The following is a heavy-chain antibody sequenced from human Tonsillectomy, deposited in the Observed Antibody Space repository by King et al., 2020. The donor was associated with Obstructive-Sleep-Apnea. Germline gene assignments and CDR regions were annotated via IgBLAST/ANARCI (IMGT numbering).Heavy chain of an antibody. Sequence: VQLQESGPGLVKPSETLSLTCTVSGGSISSYSWSWIRQPPGKGLEWIGYIFYSGSTNYNPSLKSRVTISVDTSKNQFSLKLSSVTAADTAVYYCVRPGGQLPFDYWGQGTLVTVSS. D-gene: IGHD6-6*01. CDR1: GGSISSYS. V-gene: IGHV4-59*08. J-gene: IGHJ4*02. CDR2: IFYSGST. CDR3: VRPGGQLPFDY.